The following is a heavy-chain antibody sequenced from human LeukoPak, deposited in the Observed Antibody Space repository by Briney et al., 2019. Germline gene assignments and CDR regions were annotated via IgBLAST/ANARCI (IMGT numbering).Heavy chain of an antibody. CDR3: ARGGSYYYGMDV. CDR1: GFTFSSYS. CDR2: ISSSSSYI. D-gene: IGHD2-15*01. J-gene: IGHJ6*02. Sequence: PGGSLRLSCAASGFTFSSYSMTWVRQAPGKGLEWVSSISSSSSYIYYADSVKGRFTISRDNAKNSLYLQMNSLRAEDTAVYYCARGGSYYYGMDVWGQGTTVTVSS. V-gene: IGHV3-21*01.